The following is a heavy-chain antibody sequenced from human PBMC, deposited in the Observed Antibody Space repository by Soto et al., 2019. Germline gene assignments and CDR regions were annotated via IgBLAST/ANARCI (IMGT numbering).Heavy chain of an antibody. V-gene: IGHV3-15*01. CDR1: GGTFSSYA. J-gene: IGHJ4*02. Sequence: VQLVQSGAEVKKPGSSVKVSCKASGGTFSSYAISWVRQAPGKGLEWVARINRKIDGETTDYAAPVEGRFTIARDDSKNTLYLQMSSLKIEDTAVYFCTADHWSWGQGTLVTVSS. CDR3: TADHWS. CDR2: INRKIDGETT. D-gene: IGHD3-3*01.